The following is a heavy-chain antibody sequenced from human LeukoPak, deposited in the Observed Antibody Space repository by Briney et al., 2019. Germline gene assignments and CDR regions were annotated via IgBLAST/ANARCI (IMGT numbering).Heavy chain of an antibody. J-gene: IGHJ4*02. CDR2: INHSGST. D-gene: IGHD3-22*01. CDR3: ARVTGYMIEDYFDY. V-gene: IGHV4-34*01. Sequence: SETLSLTCTVSGGSISSYYWSWIRQPPGKGLEWIGEINHSGSTNYNPSLKSRVTISVDTSKNQFSLKLGSVTAADTAVYYCARVTGYMIEDYFDYWGQGTLVTVSS. CDR1: GGSISSYY.